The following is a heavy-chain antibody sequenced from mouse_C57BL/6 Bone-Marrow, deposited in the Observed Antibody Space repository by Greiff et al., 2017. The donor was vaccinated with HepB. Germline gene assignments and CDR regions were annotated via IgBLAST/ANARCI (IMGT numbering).Heavy chain of an antibody. J-gene: IGHJ3*01. CDR1: GYTFTDYE. CDR2: IDPETGGT. CDR3: TRGDIYYGNPFAY. V-gene: IGHV1-15*01. Sequence: VQLVESGAELVRPGASVTLSCKASGYTFTDYEMHWVKQTPVHGLEWIGAIDPETGGTAYNQKFKGKAILTADKSSSTAYMELRSLTSEDSAVYYCTRGDIYYGNPFAYWGQGTLVTVSA. D-gene: IGHD2-1*01.